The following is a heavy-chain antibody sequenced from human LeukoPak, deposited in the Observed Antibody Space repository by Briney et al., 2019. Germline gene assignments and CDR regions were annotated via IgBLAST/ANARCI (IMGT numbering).Heavy chain of an antibody. V-gene: IGHV3-48*03. CDR2: ISSSGSTI. D-gene: IGHD2/OR15-2a*01. CDR3: AKDRGYAYFIALDY. J-gene: IGHJ4*02. Sequence: PGGSLRLSCAASGFTFSSYEMNWVRQAPGKGLEWVSYISSSGSTIYYADSVKGRFTISRDNAKNSLYLQMNSLRAEDTAVYYCAKDRGYAYFIALDYWGQGTLVTVSS. CDR1: GFTFSSYE.